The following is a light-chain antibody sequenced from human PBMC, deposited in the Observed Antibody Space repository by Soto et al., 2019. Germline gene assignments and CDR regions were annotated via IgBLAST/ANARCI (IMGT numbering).Light chain of an antibody. Sequence: QSALTQPASVSGSPGQSITISCTETSSDVGDYKHVSWYQHHPGKAPKLMIYEVSNRPSGVSNRFSGSKSGYTASLTISGLQAEDEGDYYCNSQRRRGIRVFGTGTKVTVL. V-gene: IGLV2-14*01. CDR3: NSQRRRGIRV. J-gene: IGLJ1*01. CDR2: EVS. CDR1: SSDVGDYKH.